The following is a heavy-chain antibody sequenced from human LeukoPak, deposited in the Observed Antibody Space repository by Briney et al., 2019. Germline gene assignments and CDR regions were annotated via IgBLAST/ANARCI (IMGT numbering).Heavy chain of an antibody. V-gene: IGHV4-39*01. CDR1: GGSISSSSYY. CDR2: IYYSGST. CDR3: ARRGVRGAIAYYFDY. Sequence: PSETLSLTCTVSGGSISSSSYYWGWIRQPPGKGLEWIGSIYYSGSTYYNPSLKSRVTISVDTSKNQFSLKLSSVTAADTAVYYCARRGVRGAIAYYFDYWGQGTLVTVSS. J-gene: IGHJ4*02. D-gene: IGHD3-10*01.